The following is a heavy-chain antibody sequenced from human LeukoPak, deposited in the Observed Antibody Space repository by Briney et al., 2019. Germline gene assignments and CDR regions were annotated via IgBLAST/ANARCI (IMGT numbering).Heavy chain of an antibody. CDR3: ASPPVPQAAAITPGYFYYYMDV. D-gene: IGHD6-13*01. Sequence: ASVKVSCKASGYTFTSYYMHWVRQAPGQGLEWMGIINPSGGSTSYAQKFQGRVTMTRDMSTSTVYMELSSLRSEDTAVYYYASPPVPQAAAITPGYFYYYMDVWGKGTTVTVSS. J-gene: IGHJ6*03. V-gene: IGHV1-46*01. CDR1: GYTFTSYY. CDR2: INPSGGST.